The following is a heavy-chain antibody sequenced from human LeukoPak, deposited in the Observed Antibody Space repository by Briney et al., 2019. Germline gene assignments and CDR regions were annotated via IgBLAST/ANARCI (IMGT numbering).Heavy chain of an antibody. CDR2: IYHSGST. D-gene: IGHD6-13*01. J-gene: IGHJ4*02. CDR1: SGSISSSNW. CDR3: ARHPWYAPFDY. V-gene: IGHV4-4*02. Sequence: SGTLSLTCAVSSGSISSSNWWSWVRQPPGKGLEWIGEIYHSGSTNYNPSLKSRVTISVDTSKNQFSLKLSSVTAADTAVYYCARHPWYAPFDYWGQGTLVTVSS.